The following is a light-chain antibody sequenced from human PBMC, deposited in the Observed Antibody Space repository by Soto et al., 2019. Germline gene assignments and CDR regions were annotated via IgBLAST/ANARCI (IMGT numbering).Light chain of an antibody. V-gene: IGKV1-33*01. CDR3: QQYDNLPLT. CDR2: ETS. Sequence: DIQMTQSPSSLSASVGDRVIITCQASQDIKKYLNWYQQKPGKAPKLLIYETSNLETGVPSRFSGSGSATDFTFTISTLQSEDLATYYCQQYDNLPLTFGPGTKVDIK. CDR1: QDIKKY. J-gene: IGKJ3*01.